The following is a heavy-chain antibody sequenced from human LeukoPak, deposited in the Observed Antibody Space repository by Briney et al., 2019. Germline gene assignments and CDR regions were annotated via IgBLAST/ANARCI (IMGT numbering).Heavy chain of an antibody. CDR1: GFTFSDYY. V-gene: IGHV3-11*03. CDR3: ARRLPAVGSTDYFDC. Sequence: PGGSLRLSCAASGFTFSDYYMSWIRQAPGKGLEWVSYISSSSSYTNYADSVKGRFTISRDNAKNSLYLQMNSLRAEDTAVYYCARRLPAVGSTDYFDCWGQGTLVTVSS. J-gene: IGHJ4*02. CDR2: ISSSSSYT. D-gene: IGHD6-13*01.